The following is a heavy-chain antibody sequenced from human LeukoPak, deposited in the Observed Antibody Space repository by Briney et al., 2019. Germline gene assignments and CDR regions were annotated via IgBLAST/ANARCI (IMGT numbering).Heavy chain of an antibody. CDR3: ARSQHPLPVPDYDFWSGYYTVLGLGGGIYGMDV. D-gene: IGHD3-3*01. CDR1: GYTFTIYY. V-gene: IGHV1-46*01. J-gene: IGHJ6*02. CDR2: INPSGGST. Sequence: GASVKVSCTASGYTFTIYYMRWVRQAPGQGLEWMGLINPSGGSTSYTQKFQGRVTMTRDTSTSTVYMELSSLRSEDTAVYYCARSQHPLPVPDYDFWSGYYTVLGLGGGIYGMDVWGQGTTVTVSS.